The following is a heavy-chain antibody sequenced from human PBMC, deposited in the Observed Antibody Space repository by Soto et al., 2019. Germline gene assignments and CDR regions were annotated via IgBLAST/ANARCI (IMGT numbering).Heavy chain of an antibody. V-gene: IGHV3-48*02. CDR3: AKENYAGGVPGP. CDR1: GFTFSRYS. CDR2: ISSNSGSI. Sequence: GGSLRLSCAASGFTFSRYSMNWVRQAPGKGLEWVSYISSNSGSIYYTASVKGRFTISRDNAKNSLYLQMNSLRDEDSGVYYWAKENYAGGVPGPWGQGRLVTPSS. D-gene: IGHD2-8*02. J-gene: IGHJ5*02.